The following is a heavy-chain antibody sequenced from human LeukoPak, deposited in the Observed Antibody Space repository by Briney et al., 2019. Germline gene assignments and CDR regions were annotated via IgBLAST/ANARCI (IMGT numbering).Heavy chain of an antibody. CDR3: AGGSGLEPLFAP. J-gene: IGHJ5*02. CDR1: GVTFSSYA. Sequence: PGGSLRLSCAASGVTFSSYAMAWVRQAPGKGLDWVSGISSGGGATYYANSVRGRFTISRDNSKNTLYLQMNTLRAEDTAIYYCAGGSGLEPLFAPWGQGALVTVSS. CDR2: ISSGGGAT. V-gene: IGHV3-23*01. D-gene: IGHD5-12*01.